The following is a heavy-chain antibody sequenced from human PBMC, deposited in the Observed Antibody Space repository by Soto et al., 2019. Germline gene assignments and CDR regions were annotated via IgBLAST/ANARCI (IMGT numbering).Heavy chain of an antibody. V-gene: IGHV1-2*02. J-gene: IGHJ6*03. CDR2: MNPNSGDT. CDR3: ARESGGATATLDYYYFYMDV. D-gene: IGHD5-12*01. CDR1: GYRFSDYY. Sequence: QVQLVQSGAEVKKPGASVTVSCKASGYRFSDYYLHWVRQAPGQGPEWMGWMNPNSGDTKYAQKFTGRVTRTRDTSVRTAFMELNWLKSDDTAVYYCARESGGATATLDYYYFYMDVWGIGTTVTVSS.